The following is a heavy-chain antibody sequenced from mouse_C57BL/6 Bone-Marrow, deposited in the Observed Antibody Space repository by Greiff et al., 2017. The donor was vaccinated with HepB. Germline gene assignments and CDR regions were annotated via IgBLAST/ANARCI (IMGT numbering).Heavy chain of an antibody. D-gene: IGHD1-1*01. CDR3: TRRKITTVVGNYFDY. Sequence: EVQLQQSGTVLARPGASVKMSCKTSGYTFTSYWMHWVKQRPGQGLEWIGAIYPGNSDTSYNQKFKGKAKLTAVTSASTAYMELSSLTNEDSAVYYCTRRKITTVVGNYFDYWGQGTTLTVSS. CDR1: GYTFTSYW. V-gene: IGHV1-5*01. J-gene: IGHJ2*01. CDR2: IYPGNSDT.